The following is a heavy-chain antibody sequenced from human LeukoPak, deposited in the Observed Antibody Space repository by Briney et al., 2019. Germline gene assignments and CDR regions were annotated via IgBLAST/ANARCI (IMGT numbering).Heavy chain of an antibody. CDR3: ARREQWLVLDWFDP. Sequence: SETLSLTCAVYGGSFSGYYWSWIRQPPGKGLEWIGEINHSGSTNYNPSLKSRVTISVDTSKNQFSLKLSSVTAADTAVYYCARREQWLVLDWFDPWGQGTLVTVSS. V-gene: IGHV4-34*01. CDR1: GGSFSGYY. J-gene: IGHJ5*02. D-gene: IGHD6-19*01. CDR2: INHSGST.